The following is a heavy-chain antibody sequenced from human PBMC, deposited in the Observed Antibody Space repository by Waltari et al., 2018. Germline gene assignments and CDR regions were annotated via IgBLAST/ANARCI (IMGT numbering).Heavy chain of an antibody. D-gene: IGHD6-13*01. CDR3: VKAGFGSSWYFDY. Sequence: EVRLVESGGGLVKPGGSLRLSCAASGFTFSSYNLNWVRPAPGKGLEWVSSISSSSSYIYYADSMKGRFTISRDNAKNSLYLQMNSLRAEDTAVYYCVKAGFGSSWYFDYWGQGTLVTVSS. CDR1: GFTFSSYN. J-gene: IGHJ4*02. V-gene: IGHV3-21*01. CDR2: ISSSSSYI.